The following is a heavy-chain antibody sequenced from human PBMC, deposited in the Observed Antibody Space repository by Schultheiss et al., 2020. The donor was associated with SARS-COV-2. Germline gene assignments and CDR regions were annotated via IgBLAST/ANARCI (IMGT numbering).Heavy chain of an antibody. V-gene: IGHV3-64D*06. CDR3: VKDWGIAVAAYYFDY. D-gene: IGHD6-19*01. CDR1: GFTFSSYA. Sequence: GESLKISCSASGFTFSSYAMHWVRQAPGKGLEYVSAISSNGGSTYYADSVKGRFTISRDNSKNTLYLQMSSLRAEDTAVYYCVKDWGIAVAAYYFDYWGQGTLVTVSS. CDR2: ISSNGGST. J-gene: IGHJ4*02.